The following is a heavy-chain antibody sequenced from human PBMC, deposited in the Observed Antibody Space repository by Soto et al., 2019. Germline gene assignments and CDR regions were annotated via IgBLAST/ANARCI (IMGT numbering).Heavy chain of an antibody. V-gene: IGHV1-18*01. Sequence: GASVKVSCKASGYTFTSYGISWVRQAPGQGLEWMGWISAYNGNTNYAQKLQGRVTMTTDTSTSTAYMELRSLRSDDTAVYYCARDPGYSSGWADRLLDDWGQGTTVTVSS. J-gene: IGHJ6*02. CDR3: ARDPGYSSGWADRLLDD. D-gene: IGHD6-19*01. CDR2: ISAYNGNT. CDR1: GYTFTSYG.